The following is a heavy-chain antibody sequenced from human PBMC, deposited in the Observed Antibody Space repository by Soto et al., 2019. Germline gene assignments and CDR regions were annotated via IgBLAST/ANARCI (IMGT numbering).Heavy chain of an antibody. Sequence: VQLMQSGAEVKKPGSSVKVSCKASGGTFSSHSINWVRQAPGQGLEWIGGVISLFGTANYAHNFKGRVTITADQSTSTAYMELKSLRSDDTAVYYCAREVGYGDFSAALLDWGQGTLVTVSS. CDR3: AREVGYGDFSAALLD. CDR1: GGTFSSHS. J-gene: IGHJ4*02. D-gene: IGHD4-17*01. CDR2: VISLFGTA. V-gene: IGHV1-69*01.